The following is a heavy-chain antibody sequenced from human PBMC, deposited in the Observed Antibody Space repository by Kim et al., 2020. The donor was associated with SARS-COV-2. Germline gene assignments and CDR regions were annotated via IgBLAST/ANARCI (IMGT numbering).Heavy chain of an antibody. J-gene: IGHJ4*02. D-gene: IGHD6-19*01. Sequence: ADSVEGRFTTPGDKSRNTVYLQMNRLGAEDTAVYYCARREGDCSGRSFDYWGQGTLVTVSS. V-gene: IGHV3-30*01. CDR3: ARREGDCSGRSFDY.